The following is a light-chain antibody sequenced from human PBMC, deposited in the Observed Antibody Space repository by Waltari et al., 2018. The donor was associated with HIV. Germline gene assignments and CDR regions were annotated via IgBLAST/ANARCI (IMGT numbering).Light chain of an antibody. CDR1: SSNIGAGYG. V-gene: IGLV1-40*01. Sequence: QSVLTQPPSVSGAPGQRVTISCTGSSSNIGAGYGVHWYQQLPGTAPKLLIYGNTNRPSGIPDRLSGSKSDTSASLAITGLQAEDEADYYCQSYDSSLSVVVFGGGTKLTVL. J-gene: IGLJ2*01. CDR3: QSYDSSLSVVV. CDR2: GNT.